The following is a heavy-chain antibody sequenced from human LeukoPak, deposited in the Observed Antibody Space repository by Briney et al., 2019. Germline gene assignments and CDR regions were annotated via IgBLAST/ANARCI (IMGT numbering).Heavy chain of an antibody. CDR3: ARESWAESFSGTYYNWFDY. CDR1: GFTFISSD. CDR2: IGSRRDT. J-gene: IGHJ4*02. Sequence: GGALRLSCSAPGFTFISSDIPWVRQITGKGLEWISPIGSRRDTCYPDSVKGRFTISRENARNSLFLQMNNLRAGDTAVYYCARESWAESFSGTYYNWFDYWGQGTLVTVSS. V-gene: IGHV3-13*01. D-gene: IGHD3-10*01.